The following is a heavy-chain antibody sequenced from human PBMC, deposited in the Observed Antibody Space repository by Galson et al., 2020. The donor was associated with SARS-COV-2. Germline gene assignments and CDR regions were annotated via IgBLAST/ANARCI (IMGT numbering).Heavy chain of an antibody. CDR2: IFGDGRT. J-gene: IGHJ4*02. Sequence: GESLKISCAASGFSVSHTYMDWVRQAPGKGLEWVSLIFGDGRTFYADSVKGRFTISRDTSTNTLHLQMNSLSLEDTAVYYCLKEAPEEQPEDWGQGTLVTVSS. CDR3: LKEAPEEQPED. CDR1: GFSVSHTY. D-gene: IGHD1-1*01. V-gene: IGHV3-66*02.